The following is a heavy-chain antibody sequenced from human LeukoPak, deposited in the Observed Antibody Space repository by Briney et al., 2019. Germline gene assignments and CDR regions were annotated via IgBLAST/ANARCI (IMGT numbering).Heavy chain of an antibody. J-gene: IGHJ4*02. CDR1: GYTFTSYY. D-gene: IGHD3-10*02. CDR3: ARGNVQRDFDY. V-gene: IGHV1-46*01. Sequence: ASVKVSFKASGYTFTSYYMHWVRQAPGQGLEWMGIINPSGGSTSYAQKFQGRVTMTRDTSTSTVHMELSSLRSEDTAVYYCARGNVQRDFDYWGQGTLVTVSS. CDR2: INPSGGST.